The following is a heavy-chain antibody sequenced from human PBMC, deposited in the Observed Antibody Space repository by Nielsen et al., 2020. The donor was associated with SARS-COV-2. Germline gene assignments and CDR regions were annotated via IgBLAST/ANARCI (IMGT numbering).Heavy chain of an antibody. J-gene: IGHJ5*02. Sequence: SETLSLTCTVSGGSISSGSYYWSWIRQPAEKGLEWIGRIYTSGSTNYNPSLKSRVTISVDTSKNQFSLKLSSVTAADTAVYYCARERPLTTVTWWFDPWGQGTLVTVSS. V-gene: IGHV4-61*02. CDR2: IYTSGST. D-gene: IGHD4-17*01. CDR1: GGSISSGSYY. CDR3: ARERPLTTVTWWFDP.